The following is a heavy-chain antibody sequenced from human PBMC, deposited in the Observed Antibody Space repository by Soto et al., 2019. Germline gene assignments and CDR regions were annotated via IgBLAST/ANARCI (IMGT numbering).Heavy chain of an antibody. CDR2: ISYDGSNK. CDR3: AREELLWDY. D-gene: IGHD3-10*01. CDR1: GFTFSSYA. J-gene: IGHJ4*02. Sequence: WVSLRLSCAASGFTFSSYAMHWFRQAPGKGLEWVAVISYDGSNKYYADSVKGRFTISRDNSKNTLYLQMNSLRAEDTAVYYCAREELLWDYWGQGTLVTVSS. V-gene: IGHV3-30-3*01.